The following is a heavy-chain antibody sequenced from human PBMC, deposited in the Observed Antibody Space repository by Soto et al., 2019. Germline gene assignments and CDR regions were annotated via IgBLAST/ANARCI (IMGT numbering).Heavy chain of an antibody. D-gene: IGHD3-9*01. Sequence: SAALSLTCAVPGGSISSSNWWSWVRQAPGKGLEWIGRIYYSGSTYYNPSLKSRVTISVDTSKNQFSLKLSSVTAADTAVYYCASAYDILTGYYKVSNWFDPWGQGTLVTVSS. CDR2: IYYSGST. V-gene: IGHV4-4*02. J-gene: IGHJ5*02. CDR1: GGSISSSNW. CDR3: ASAYDILTGYYKVSNWFDP.